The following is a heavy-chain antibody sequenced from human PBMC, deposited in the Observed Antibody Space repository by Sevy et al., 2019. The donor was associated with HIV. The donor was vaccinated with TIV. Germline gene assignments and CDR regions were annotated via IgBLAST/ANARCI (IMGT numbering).Heavy chain of an antibody. CDR3: AKDYSAGITMVRGAYRARGDYFDY. J-gene: IGHJ4*02. CDR2: ISYDEAHK. Sequence: GGSLGLSCVTSGFTFRTSGMHWVRQSPGKGLEWVAVISYDEAHKNYADSVKGRFSISKDNSKNTLYLQMSSLRTEDTAVYYCAKDYSAGITMVRGAYRARGDYFDYWGQGTQVTVSS. CDR1: GFTFRTSG. D-gene: IGHD3-10*01. V-gene: IGHV3-30*18.